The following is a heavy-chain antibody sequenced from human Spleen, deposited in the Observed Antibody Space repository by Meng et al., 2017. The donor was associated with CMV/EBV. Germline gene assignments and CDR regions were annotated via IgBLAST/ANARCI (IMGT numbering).Heavy chain of an antibody. D-gene: IGHD2-2*01. V-gene: IGHV4-59*01. Sequence: SETLSLTCTVSGDSISTYFWSWIRQTPGKGLEWIGCVYHTGSTKYNPSLKSRVTISVDTSKNQFSLKLSSVTAADTAVYYCARDHCSSTSCYYYYGMDVWGQGTTVTVSS. CDR3: ARDHCSSTSCYYYYGMDV. J-gene: IGHJ6*02. CDR2: VYHTGST. CDR1: GDSISTYF.